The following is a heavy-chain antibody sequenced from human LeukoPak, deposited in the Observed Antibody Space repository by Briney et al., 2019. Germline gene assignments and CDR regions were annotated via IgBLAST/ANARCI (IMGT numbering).Heavy chain of an antibody. CDR1: GFTFDDYA. Sequence: PGGSLRLSCAASGFTFDDYATHWVRQAPGKGLEWVSGISWNSGSIGYADSVKGRFTISRDNAKNSLYLQMNSLRAEDTALYYCAKGYYDSSGYLYYFDYWGQGTLVTVSS. CDR3: AKGYYDSSGYLYYFDY. J-gene: IGHJ4*02. CDR2: ISWNSGSI. D-gene: IGHD3-22*01. V-gene: IGHV3-9*01.